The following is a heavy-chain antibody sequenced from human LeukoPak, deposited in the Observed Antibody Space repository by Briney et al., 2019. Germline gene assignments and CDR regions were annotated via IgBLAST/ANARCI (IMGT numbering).Heavy chain of an antibody. D-gene: IGHD2-2*01. J-gene: IGHJ4*02. CDR3: ARVRFCSSTNCYGYLDQ. Sequence: TGGSLRLSCAASAFTFSSYGMNWVRQAPGKGLEWVAVIWFDGSKKDYVDSVKGRFTISRDNSKNTLYLQMNSLRAEDTAVYYCARVRFCSSTNCYGYLDQWGQGTQVTVSS. V-gene: IGHV3-33*01. CDR1: AFTFSSYG. CDR2: IWFDGSKK.